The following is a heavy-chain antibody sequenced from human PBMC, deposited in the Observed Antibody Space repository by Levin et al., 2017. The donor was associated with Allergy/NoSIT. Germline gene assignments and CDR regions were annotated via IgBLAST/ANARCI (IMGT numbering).Heavy chain of an antibody. D-gene: IGHD3-10*01. J-gene: IGHJ4*02. Sequence: LSLTCAASGFTVSSNYMSWVRQAPGKGLEWVSVIYSGGDTYYADSVMGRFTISRDNSKNTLYLPMNSLRAEDTAVYYCARNHAWYGAGYFDYWGQGTLVSVSS. CDR2: IYSGGDT. CDR3: ARNHAWYGAGYFDY. V-gene: IGHV3-66*02. CDR1: GFTVSSNY.